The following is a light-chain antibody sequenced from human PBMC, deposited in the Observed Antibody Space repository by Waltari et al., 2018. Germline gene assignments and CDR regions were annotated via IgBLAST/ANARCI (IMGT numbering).Light chain of an antibody. J-gene: IGKJ4*02. Sequence: EIVLTQSPATLSVSPGERATLSCRASQSVSSYLVWYQQKPGQAPRLLIYAASTRATGVPARFSGSGSGTEFTLTISSLQSEDFAIYYCQQCNDWPLTFGGGTKVEIK. V-gene: IGKV3-15*01. CDR2: AAS. CDR1: QSVSSY. CDR3: QQCNDWPLT.